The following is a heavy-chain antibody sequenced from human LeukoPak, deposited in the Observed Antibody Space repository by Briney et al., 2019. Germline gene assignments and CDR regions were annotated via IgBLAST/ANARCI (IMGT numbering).Heavy chain of an antibody. CDR2: ISWNSGSI. CDR1: GFTFDDYA. D-gene: IGHD2-21*02. CDR3: AKGPSVTATIDY. J-gene: IGHJ4*02. Sequence: GRSLRLSCAASGFTFDDYAMHWVRQAPGKGLEWVSGISWNSGSIGYADSVKGRFTISRDNAKNSLYLQMNSLRAEDTALYYCAKGPSVTATIDYWDQGTLVTVSS. V-gene: IGHV3-9*01.